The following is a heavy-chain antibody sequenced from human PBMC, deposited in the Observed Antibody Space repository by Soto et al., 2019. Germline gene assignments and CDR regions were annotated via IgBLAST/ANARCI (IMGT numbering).Heavy chain of an antibody. CDR2: ISAYNGNT. CDR1: GYTFTSYG. CDR3: AREVVATIRGYNWFDP. J-gene: IGHJ5*02. V-gene: IGHV1-18*04. Sequence: QVQLVQSGAEVKKPGASVKVSCKAPGYTFTSYGISWVRQAPGQGLEWMGWISAYNGNTNYAQKLQGRVTMTTDTSTSTAYMELRSLRSDDTAVYYCAREVVATIRGYNWFDPWGQGTLVTVSS. D-gene: IGHD5-12*01.